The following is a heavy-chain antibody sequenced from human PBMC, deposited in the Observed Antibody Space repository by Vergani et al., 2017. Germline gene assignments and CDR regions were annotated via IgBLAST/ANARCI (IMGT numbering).Heavy chain of an antibody. J-gene: IGHJ4*02. CDR2: ISWNSGSI. V-gene: IGHV3-9*01. CDR3: ATSDAYYPFDY. Sequence: EVQLVESGGGLVRPGRSLRLSCAASGFTFDDYAMHWVRQAPGKGLEWVSGISWNSGSIGYADSVKGRFTISRDNAKNSLYLQMNSLRAEDTALYYCATSDAYYPFDYWGQGTLVTVSS. CDR1: GFTFDDYA. D-gene: IGHD3-16*01.